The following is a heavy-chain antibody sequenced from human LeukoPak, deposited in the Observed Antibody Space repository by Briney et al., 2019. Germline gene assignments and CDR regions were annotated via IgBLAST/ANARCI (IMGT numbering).Heavy chain of an antibody. CDR2: INPSGGST. Sequence: ASVTVSCKASGYTFTSYYMHWVRQAPGQGLEWMGIINPSGGSTSYAQKFQGRVTMTRDMSTSTVYMELSSLRSEDTAVYYCAREAVTMVRGVIITLLGSGFDYWGQGTLVTVSS. J-gene: IGHJ4*02. CDR1: GYTFTSYY. D-gene: IGHD3-10*01. V-gene: IGHV1-46*01. CDR3: AREAVTMVRGVIITLLGSGFDY.